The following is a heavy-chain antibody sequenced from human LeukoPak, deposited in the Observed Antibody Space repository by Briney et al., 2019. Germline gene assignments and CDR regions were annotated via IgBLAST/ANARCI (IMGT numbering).Heavy chain of an antibody. CDR3: AGGRVTMIVVVDY. CDR2: INHSGST. Sequence: SETLSLTCAVYGGSFSGYYWSWIRQPPGKGLEWIGEINHSGSTNYNPSLKSRVTISVDTSKNQFPLKLSSVTAADTAVYYCAGGRVTMIVVVDYWGQGTLVTVSS. J-gene: IGHJ4*02. V-gene: IGHV4-34*01. D-gene: IGHD3-22*01. CDR1: GGSFSGYY.